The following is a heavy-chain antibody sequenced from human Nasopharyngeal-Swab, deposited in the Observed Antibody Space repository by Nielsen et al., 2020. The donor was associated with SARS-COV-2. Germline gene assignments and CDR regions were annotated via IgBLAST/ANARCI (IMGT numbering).Heavy chain of an antibody. CDR2: IYPGGST. D-gene: IGHD5-24*01. V-gene: IGHV3-53*01. CDR1: GLSVSSNY. Sequence: GGSLRLSCAASGLSVSSNYMSWVRQAPGKGLEWVSIIYPGGSTYYADSVKGRFTTSRESSRNTLYLQMNSLTAEDTAVYYCARVLDGYNGFDYWGQGTLVTVSS. J-gene: IGHJ4*02. CDR3: ARVLDGYNGFDY.